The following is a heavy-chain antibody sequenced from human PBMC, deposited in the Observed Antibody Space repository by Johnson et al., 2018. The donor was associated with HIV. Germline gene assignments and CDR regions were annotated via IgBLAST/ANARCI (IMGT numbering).Heavy chain of an antibody. Sequence: VQLVESGGDLVQPGGSLRLSCAASGMTFRSYAMSWVRQAPGKGLEWVAAISSSGGSTYYADSVKGRFTISRDNSKNTLDLQMNSLRAEDTAVYYCAKDGERAVAAAFDIWGQGTMVTVSS. D-gene: IGHD6-19*01. CDR3: AKDGERAVAAAFDI. CDR1: GMTFRSYA. V-gene: IGHV3-23*04. J-gene: IGHJ3*02. CDR2: ISSSGGST.